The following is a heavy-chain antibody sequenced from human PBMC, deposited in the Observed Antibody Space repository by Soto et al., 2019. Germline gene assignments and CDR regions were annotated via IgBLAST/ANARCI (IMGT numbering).Heavy chain of an antibody. V-gene: IGHV4-38-2*01. CDR1: GYSISSGYY. Sequence: SETLSLTCAVSGYSISSGYYWGCIRQPPGKGLEWIGSIYHSGSTYYNPSLKSRVTISVDTSKNQFSLKLSSVTAADTAVYYCAGPDESGYYRHAFDIWGQGTMVTVSS. CDR3: AGPDESGYYRHAFDI. CDR2: IYHSGST. J-gene: IGHJ3*02. D-gene: IGHD3-3*01.